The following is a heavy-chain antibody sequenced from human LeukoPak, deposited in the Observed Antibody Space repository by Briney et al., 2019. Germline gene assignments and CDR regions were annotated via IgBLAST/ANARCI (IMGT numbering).Heavy chain of an antibody. V-gene: IGHV3-21*01. CDR3: ARAKSGDLRFDY. J-gene: IGHJ4*02. Sequence: GGSLRLSCAASGFTFSSYSMNWVRQAPGKGLEWVSSISSSSSYIYYADSVKGRFTISRDNAKNSLYLQMNSLRAEDTAVYYCARAKSGDLRFDYWGQGTLVTVSS. CDR2: ISSSSSYI. CDR1: GFTFSSYS. D-gene: IGHD3-10*01.